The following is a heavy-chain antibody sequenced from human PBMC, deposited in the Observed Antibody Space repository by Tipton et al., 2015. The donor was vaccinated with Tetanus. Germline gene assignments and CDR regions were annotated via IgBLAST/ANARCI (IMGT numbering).Heavy chain of an antibody. V-gene: IGHV3-33*01. CDR2: IWFDGSRT. D-gene: IGHD5-24*01. J-gene: IGHJ5*02. CDR1: GFDFMGYG. CDR3: ARDTYYQSHHYNYFDP. Sequence: SLRLSCRASGFDFMGYGMHWVRRAPGKGLEWVVAIWFDGSRTEYADSVKGRFTISRDNSNGMVYLEMGSLRDEDTAVFYCARDTYYQSHHYNYFDPWGQGTLVTVSS.